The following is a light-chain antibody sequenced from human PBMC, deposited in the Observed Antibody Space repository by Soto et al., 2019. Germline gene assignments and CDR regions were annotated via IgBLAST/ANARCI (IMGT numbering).Light chain of an antibody. CDR3: AAWDDNLSGFYV. CDR2: RNS. J-gene: IGLJ1*01. V-gene: IGLV1-47*01. CDR1: ASTIGRNY. Sequence: QSVLTQSPSASGTPGQRVTISCSGSASTIGRNYVYWYQQLPGTAPKLLIYRNSQRPSVVPDRFSGSKSGTSDSLAISGLRSEDEADYYCAAWDDNLSGFYVFGDGTKLTVL.